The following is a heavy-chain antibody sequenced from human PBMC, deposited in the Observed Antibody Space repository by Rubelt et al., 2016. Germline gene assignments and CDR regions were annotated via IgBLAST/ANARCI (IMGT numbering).Heavy chain of an antibody. D-gene: IGHD3-3*01. CDR3: ARAPSQTYYDFWSGYYKGYNWFDP. CDR1: GFTFSSYW. V-gene: IGHV3-7*01. Sequence: AASGFTFSSYWMSWVRQAPGKGLEWVANIKQDGSEKYYVDSVKGRFTISRDNARNSLYLQMNSLRAEDTAVYYCARAPSQTYYDFWSGYYKGYNWFDPWGQGTLVTVSS. CDR2: IKQDGSEK. J-gene: IGHJ5*02.